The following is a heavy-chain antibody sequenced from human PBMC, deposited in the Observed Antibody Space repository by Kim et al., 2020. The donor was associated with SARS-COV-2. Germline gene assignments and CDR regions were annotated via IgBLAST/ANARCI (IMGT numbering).Heavy chain of an antibody. CDR2: ITGSSDDT. CDR3: AKGSAASRPYYFDY. V-gene: IGHV3-23*01. CDR1: GFTFSGYV. Sequence: GSLRLSCAASGFTFSGYVMSWVRQAPGKGLEWVSAITGSSDDTYYADSVKGRFTISRDNSKNTLYLQMNSLTAEDTAIYYCAKGSAASRPYYFDYWGQGALVTVSS. D-gene: IGHD2-15*01. J-gene: IGHJ4*02.